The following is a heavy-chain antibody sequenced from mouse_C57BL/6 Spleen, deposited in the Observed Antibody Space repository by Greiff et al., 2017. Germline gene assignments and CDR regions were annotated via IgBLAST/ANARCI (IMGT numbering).Heavy chain of an antibody. J-gene: IGHJ1*03. CDR1: GYTFTSYW. CDR2: INPSSGYT. CDR3: AKSLDYDGYFDV. D-gene: IGHD2-4*01. Sequence: QVQLQQSGAELAKPGASVKLSCKASGYTFTSYWMHWVKQRPGQGLEWIGYINPSSGYTKYNQKFKDKATLTADKSSRTAYMQLSSLTYEDSAVYYGAKSLDYDGYFDVWGTGTTVTVSS. V-gene: IGHV1-7*01.